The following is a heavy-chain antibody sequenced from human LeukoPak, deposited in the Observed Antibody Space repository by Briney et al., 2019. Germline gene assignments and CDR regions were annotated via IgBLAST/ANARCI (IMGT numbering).Heavy chain of an antibody. J-gene: IGHJ4*02. V-gene: IGHV3-9*01. Sequence: PGGSLRLSCAASGFTFDDYAMHWVRQAPGKGLEWVSGISWNSGSMDYADSVKGRFTISRDNAKNSLYLQMNSLRAEDTALYYCAKVPYGSGSYYLFDYWGQGTLVTVSS. CDR1: GFTFDDYA. D-gene: IGHD3-10*01. CDR3: AKVPYGSGSYYLFDY. CDR2: ISWNSGSM.